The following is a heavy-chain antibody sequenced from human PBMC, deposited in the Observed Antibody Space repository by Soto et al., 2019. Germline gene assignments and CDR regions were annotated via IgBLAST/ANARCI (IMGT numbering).Heavy chain of an antibody. CDR3: TILAAAVGTGFDP. V-gene: IGHV4-61*01. CDR1: GGSVSSGNYY. Sequence: PSETLSLTCTVSGGSVSSGNYYWSWIRQPPGKGLEWIGYVYYTGSTKYNPSLKSRVTISIDASKNQFSLRLNSATAADTAIYYCTILAAAVGTGFDPWGQGVPVTVSS. D-gene: IGHD6-13*01. J-gene: IGHJ5*01. CDR2: VYYTGST.